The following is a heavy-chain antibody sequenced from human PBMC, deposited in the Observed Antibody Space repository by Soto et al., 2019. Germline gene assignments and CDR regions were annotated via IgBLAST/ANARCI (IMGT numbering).Heavy chain of an antibody. D-gene: IGHD6-6*01. Sequence: SETLSLTCTVSGGSISSGGYYWSWIRQHPGKGLEWIGYIYYSGSTYYNPSLKSRVTISVDTSKNQFSLKLSSVTAADTAVYYCASLSIAARPRWYYGMDVWGQGTTVTVSS. CDR3: ASLSIAARPRWYYGMDV. CDR1: GGSISSGGYY. CDR2: IYYSGST. V-gene: IGHV4-31*03. J-gene: IGHJ6*02.